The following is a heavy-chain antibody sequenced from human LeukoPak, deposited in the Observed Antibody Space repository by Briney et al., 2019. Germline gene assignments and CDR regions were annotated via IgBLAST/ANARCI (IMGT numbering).Heavy chain of an antibody. J-gene: IGHJ4*02. V-gene: IGHV4-34*01. CDR3: ARGRYSSSWYSRGLGY. CDR1: GGSFSGYY. CDR2: INHSGST. D-gene: IGHD6-13*01. Sequence: SETLSLTCAVYGGSFSGYYWSWIRQPPGKGLEWIGEINHSGSTNYNPSLKSRVTISVDTSKNQFSLKLSSVTAADTAVYYCARGRYSSSWYSRGLGYWGQGTLVTVSS.